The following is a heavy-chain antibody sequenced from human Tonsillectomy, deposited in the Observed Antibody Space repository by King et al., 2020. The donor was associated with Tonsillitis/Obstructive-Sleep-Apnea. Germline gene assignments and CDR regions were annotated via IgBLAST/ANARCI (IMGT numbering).Heavy chain of an antibody. D-gene: IGHD1/OR15-1a*01. CDR1: GGSISSGGYY. CDR2: IYYHGST. CDR3: ARAPGGIPALTTRYYYYYYMDV. Sequence: VQLQESGPGLVKPSQTLSLTCTVSGGSISSGGYYWSWIRQLPGKGLEWIGYIYYHGSTYYNPSLKSRVTISVDTSKNQFSLRLSSVTAADTAVYDCARAPGGIPALTTRYYYYYYMDVWGKGTTVTVSS. J-gene: IGHJ6*03. V-gene: IGHV4-31*03.